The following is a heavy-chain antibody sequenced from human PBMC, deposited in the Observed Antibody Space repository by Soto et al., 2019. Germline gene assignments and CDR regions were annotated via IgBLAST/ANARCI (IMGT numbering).Heavy chain of an antibody. J-gene: IGHJ4*02. CDR1: GFTFSDCA. V-gene: IGHV3-30*03. CDR3: ARESGGVLTSGLFDY. CDR2: ISHDGGNE. Sequence: PGGSLRLSCEASGFTFSDCAMHWVRQAPGKGLEWVAVISHDGGNEYYADSVKGRFTISRDNSKNTLYLQMNSLRAEDTAVYYCARESGGVLTSGLFDYWGQGTLVTVSS. D-gene: IGHD3-16*01.